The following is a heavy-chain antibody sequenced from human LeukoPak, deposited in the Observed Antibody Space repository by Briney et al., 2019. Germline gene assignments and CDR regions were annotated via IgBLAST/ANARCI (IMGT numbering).Heavy chain of an antibody. CDR3: ARTTYYYDSSGYIPDFDY. CDR2: IYYSGST. CDR1: GGSISSGDYY. V-gene: IGHV4-61*08. D-gene: IGHD3-22*01. Sequence: PSETLSLTCTVSGGSISSGDYYWSWIRQPPGKGLEWVGYIYYSGSTNYSPSLKSRVTISVDTSKNQFSLKLSSVTAADTAVYYCARTTYYYDSSGYIPDFDYWGQGTLVTVSS. J-gene: IGHJ4*02.